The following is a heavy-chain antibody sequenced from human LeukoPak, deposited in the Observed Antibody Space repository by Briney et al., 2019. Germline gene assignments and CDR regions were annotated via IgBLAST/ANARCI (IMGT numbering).Heavy chain of an antibody. J-gene: IGHJ1*01. D-gene: IGHD2-2*02. CDR1: GFTFSSYA. V-gene: IGHV3-30-3*01. CDR3: ARMVVPAAIQGGYFQH. Sequence: PGRSLRLSCAASGFTFSSYAMHWVRQAPGKGLEWVAVISYDGSNKYYADSVKGRFTISRDNSKNTLYLQMNSLRAEDTAVYYCARMVVPAAIQGGYFQHWGQGTLVTVSS. CDR2: ISYDGSNK.